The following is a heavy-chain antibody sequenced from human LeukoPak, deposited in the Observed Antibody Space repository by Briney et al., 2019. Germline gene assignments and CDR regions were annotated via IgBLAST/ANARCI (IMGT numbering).Heavy chain of an antibody. V-gene: IGHV3-23*01. Sequence: GGSLRLSCAVSGITLSNYGMSWVRQAPGKGLEWVAGISDSGGRTNYADSVKGRFTISRDNPKNTLYLQMNSLRAEDTAVYYCATTKQARRYFDYWGQGTLVTVSS. CDR2: ISDSGGRT. J-gene: IGHJ4*02. D-gene: IGHD1-1*01. CDR3: ATTKQARRYFDY. CDR1: GITLSNYG.